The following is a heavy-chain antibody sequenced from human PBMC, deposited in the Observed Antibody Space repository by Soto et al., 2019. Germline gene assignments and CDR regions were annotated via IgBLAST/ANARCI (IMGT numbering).Heavy chain of an antibody. D-gene: IGHD3-22*01. CDR2: IWYDGSNK. J-gene: IGHJ4*02. CDR1: GFTFSSYG. V-gene: IGHV3-33*01. Sequence: QVQLVESGGGVVQPGRSLRLSCAASGFTFSSYGMHWVRQAPGKGLEWVAVIWYDGSNKYYADSVKGRFTISRDNSKNTLYLQMNSLRAEDTAVYYCARCHYYDSSGYPKAVDYWGQGTLVTVSS. CDR3: ARCHYYDSSGYPKAVDY.